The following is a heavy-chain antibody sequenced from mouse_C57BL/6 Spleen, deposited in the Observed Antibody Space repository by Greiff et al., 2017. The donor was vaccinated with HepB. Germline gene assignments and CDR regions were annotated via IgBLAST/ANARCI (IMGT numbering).Heavy chain of an antibody. CDR1: GFTFSDYG. J-gene: IGHJ1*03. V-gene: IGHV5-17*01. Sequence: EVKLVESGGGLVKPGGSLKLSCAASGFTFSDYGMHWVRQAPEKGLEWVAYISSGSSTIYYADTVKGRFTISRDNAKNTLFLQMTSLRSEDTAMYYCARLTGRYFDVWGTGTTVTVSS. CDR2: ISSGSSTI. D-gene: IGHD4-1*01. CDR3: ARLTGRYFDV.